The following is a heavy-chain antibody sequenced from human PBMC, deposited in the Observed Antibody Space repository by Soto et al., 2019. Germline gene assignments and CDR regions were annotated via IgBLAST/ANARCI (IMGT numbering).Heavy chain of an antibody. CDR2: IKQDGSEK. CDR1: GFTFSNYW. V-gene: IGHV3-7*05. Sequence: GGSLRLSCVASGFTFSNYWMSWVRQAPGKGLEWVANIKQDGSEKYYVDSVKGRFTISRDNAKNSLYLQMNSLRAEDTAVYYCARRHSGSSWLYWGQGTLVTVSS. J-gene: IGHJ4*02. D-gene: IGHD6-13*01. CDR3: ARRHSGSSWLY.